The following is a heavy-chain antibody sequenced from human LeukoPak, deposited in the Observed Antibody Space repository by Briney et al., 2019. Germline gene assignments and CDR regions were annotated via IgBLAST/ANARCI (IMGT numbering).Heavy chain of an antibody. CDR3: ARHNGFDRGYYYYMDV. CDR1: GGFINSYY. J-gene: IGHJ6*03. V-gene: IGHV4-4*07. D-gene: IGHD3-9*01. CDR2: VYTSGIT. Sequence: ETLSLTCTVSGGFINSYYWSWFRQPAGKGLEWIGRVYTSGITNYNPSLKSRITMSVDTSKNQFSLKLTSVTAADTAVYYCARHNGFDRGYYYYMDVWGKGTTVTVSS.